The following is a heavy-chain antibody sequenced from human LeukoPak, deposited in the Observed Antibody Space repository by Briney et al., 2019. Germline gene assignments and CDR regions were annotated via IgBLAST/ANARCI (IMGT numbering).Heavy chain of an antibody. CDR2: IYSSGST. V-gene: IGHV4-4*07. CDR3: ARKDGDY. J-gene: IGHJ4*02. CDR1: GASISAFH. Sequence: SETLSLTCTVSGASISAFHWTWFRQTAGKGLEWIGLIYSSGSTLFTPSLKSRVAMSVDLTKNQLSLKLTSVTAADTAMYYCARKDGDYWGRRTLVTVSS.